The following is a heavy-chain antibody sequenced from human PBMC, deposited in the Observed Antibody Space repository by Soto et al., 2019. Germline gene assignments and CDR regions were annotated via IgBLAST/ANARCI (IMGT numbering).Heavy chain of an antibody. J-gene: IGHJ6*02. D-gene: IGHD1-26*01. CDR2: IKKRADSYTT. CDR3: ADVGPAFGLDV. V-gene: IGHV3-72*01. Sequence: EVQLVESGGGLVQPGGSLRLACAASGLTFSDHHMDWVRQAPGKGLEWVGRIKKRADSYTTHYSASVKGRFTISRDDSRNSLYLQMDSLKTEATAVYYCADVGPAFGLDVWGQGTTVTVSS. CDR1: GLTFSDHH.